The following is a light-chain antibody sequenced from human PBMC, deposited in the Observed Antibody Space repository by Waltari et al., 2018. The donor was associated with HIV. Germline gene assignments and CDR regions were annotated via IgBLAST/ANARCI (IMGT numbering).Light chain of an antibody. CDR2: GVN. CDR1: SRDGAAYNF. V-gene: IGLV2-8*01. Sequence: QSALTQPPSASGSPGQSVTFSCTGTSRDGAAYNFVSWYQQHPGTAPKLIIYGVNRRPSGFPDRFSGSKSGNTASLTVSGLQADDEADYYCSSYAGPNHLLFGGGTKLTVL. J-gene: IGLJ2*01. CDR3: SSYAGPNHLL.